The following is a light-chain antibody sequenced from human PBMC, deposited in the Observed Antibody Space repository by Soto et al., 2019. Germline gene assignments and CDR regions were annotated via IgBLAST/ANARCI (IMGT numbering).Light chain of an antibody. J-gene: IGKJ3*01. Sequence: EIVLTQSPGTVSLSPGESATLSCRASQSVAKSYLAWFQHTHGQAPRLLIYDGSHRAAGIPSRFSGSGSGTDFTLTISGLEPEDFAVYYCQQRSNWLISFGPGTKVDIK. CDR2: DGS. CDR1: QSVAKSY. V-gene: IGKV3-11*01. CDR3: QQRSNWLIS.